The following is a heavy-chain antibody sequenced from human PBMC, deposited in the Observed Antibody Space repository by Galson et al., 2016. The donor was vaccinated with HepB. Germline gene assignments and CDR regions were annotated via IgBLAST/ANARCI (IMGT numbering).Heavy chain of an antibody. V-gene: IGHV1-46*01. D-gene: IGHD3-10*01. Sequence: QSGAEVKEAGASVKVSCKASGYAFTTYYIHWMRQAPGQGLEWLGIINPSGGVTGYSQKFQDRVTMTSDASTRTVHMELRSLRSDDTAVYYCARDGPPNVEAGGWFDPWGQGTLVTVSS. CDR1: GYAFTTYY. J-gene: IGHJ5*02. CDR2: INPSGGVT. CDR3: ARDGPPNVEAGGWFDP.